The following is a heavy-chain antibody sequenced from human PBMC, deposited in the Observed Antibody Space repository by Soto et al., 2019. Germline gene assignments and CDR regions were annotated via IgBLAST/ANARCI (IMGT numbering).Heavy chain of an antibody. Sequence: GESLKISCKGSGYNFNNYWIGWVRQVPGKGLEWMGIIDPSDSDTRYSPSFQGQVTMSTDKSMTTAYLQWSSLKASDTAMYYCARKTFSSGWSYWGQGTLVTVSS. CDR2: IDPSDSDT. CDR1: GYNFNNYW. V-gene: IGHV5-51*01. J-gene: IGHJ4*02. D-gene: IGHD6-19*01. CDR3: ARKTFSSGWSY.